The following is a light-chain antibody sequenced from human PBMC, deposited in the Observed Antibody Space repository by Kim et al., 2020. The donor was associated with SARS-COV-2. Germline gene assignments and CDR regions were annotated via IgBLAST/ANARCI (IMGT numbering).Light chain of an antibody. Sequence: EIVLTQSPGTLSLSPGERATLSCRASQSVISNYLAWYQQKPGQAPRLLIYGASSRATGIPDRFSGSGSGTDFTLTISRLEPEDFAVYYCQQYGTSPYTFGRGTTLEI. J-gene: IGKJ2*01. CDR2: GAS. V-gene: IGKV3-20*01. CDR1: QSVISNY. CDR3: QQYGTSPYT.